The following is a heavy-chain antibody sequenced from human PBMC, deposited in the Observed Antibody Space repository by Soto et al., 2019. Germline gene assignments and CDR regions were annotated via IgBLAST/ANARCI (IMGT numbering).Heavy chain of an antibody. J-gene: IGHJ5*02. CDR1: GYTFTSYD. CDR2: MNPNSGNT. V-gene: IGHV1-8*01. CDR3: ASGLAWSRSLAP. Sequence: QVQLVQSGAEVKKPGASVKVSCKASGYTFTSYDINWVRQATGQGLEWMGWMNPNSGNTGYAQKFQGRVTMTRNTSLSTAYMELSGLGYEDTAVYYCASGLAWSRSLAPWGQGTLVTVSS. D-gene: IGHD2-15*01.